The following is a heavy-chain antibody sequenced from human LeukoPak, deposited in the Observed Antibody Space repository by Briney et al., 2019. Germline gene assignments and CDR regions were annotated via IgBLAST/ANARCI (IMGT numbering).Heavy chain of an antibody. V-gene: IGHV3-21*01. J-gene: IGHJ6*03. Sequence: PGGSLRLSCAASGFTFSSYSMNWVRQAPGKGLEWVSSISSSSSYIYYADSVKGRFTISRDNAKNSLYLQMNSPRAEDTAVYYCAREIVGQLAYYYYYYMDVWGKGTTVTVSS. CDR2: ISSSSSYI. CDR3: AREIVGQLAYYYYYYMDV. D-gene: IGHD3-22*01. CDR1: GFTFSSYS.